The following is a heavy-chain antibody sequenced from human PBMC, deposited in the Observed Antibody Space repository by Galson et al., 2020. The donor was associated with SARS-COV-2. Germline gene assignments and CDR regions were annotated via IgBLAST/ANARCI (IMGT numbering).Heavy chain of an antibody. Sequence: GGSLRLSCAASGFTFSSYAMHWVRQAPGKGLEWVAVISYDGNNKYYADSVKGRFTISRDNSKNTLYLQMNSLRAEDTAVYYCAMTSSGSYLTYSDYGGPGSLLAVS. D-gene: IGHD1-26*01. V-gene: IGHV3-30*04. J-gene: IGHJ4*02. CDR1: GFTFSSYA. CDR2: ISYDGNNK. CDR3: AMTSSGSYLTYSDY.